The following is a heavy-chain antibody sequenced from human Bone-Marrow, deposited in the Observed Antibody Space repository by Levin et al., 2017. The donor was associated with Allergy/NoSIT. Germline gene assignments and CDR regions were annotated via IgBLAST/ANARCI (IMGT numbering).Heavy chain of an antibody. V-gene: IGHV4-30-2*01. Sequence: SETLSLTCAVSGGSISSGGYSWSWIRQPPGKGLEWIGYIYHSGSTYYNPSLKSRVTISVDRSKNQFSLTLSSVTAADTAVYYSARGVVVPAAYNWFDTWGQGTLVTVSS. CDR1: GGSISSGGYS. J-gene: IGHJ5*02. CDR2: IYHSGST. D-gene: IGHD2-2*01. CDR3: ARGVVVPAAYNWFDT.